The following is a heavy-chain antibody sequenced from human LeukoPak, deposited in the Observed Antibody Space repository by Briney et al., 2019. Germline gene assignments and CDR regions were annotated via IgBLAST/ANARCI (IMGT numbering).Heavy chain of an antibody. J-gene: IGHJ4*02. D-gene: IGHD5-18*01. CDR3: ARDLYNYASYFDY. Sequence: GGSLRLSCAASGFTFSTYSMNWVRQAPGKGLEWVSYISSSSSTIYYGDSVKGRFTISRDNAKNSLYLQMNSLRAEDTAVYYCARDLYNYASYFDYWGQGTLVTVSS. CDR2: ISSSSSTI. CDR1: GFTFSTYS. V-gene: IGHV3-48*04.